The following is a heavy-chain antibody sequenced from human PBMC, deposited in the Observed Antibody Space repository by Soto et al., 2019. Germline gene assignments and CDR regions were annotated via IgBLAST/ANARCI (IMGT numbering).Heavy chain of an antibody. CDR2: ISSSSSTI. CDR3: ARDESDIVLMVYDAFDI. Sequence: ESGGGLVQPGGSLRLSCAASGFTFSSYSMNWVRQAPGKGLEWVSYISSSSSTIYYADSVKGRFTISRDNAKNSLYLQMNSLRAEDTAVYYCARDESDIVLMVYDAFDIWGQGTMVTVSS. D-gene: IGHD2-8*01. CDR1: GFTFSSYS. J-gene: IGHJ3*02. V-gene: IGHV3-48*01.